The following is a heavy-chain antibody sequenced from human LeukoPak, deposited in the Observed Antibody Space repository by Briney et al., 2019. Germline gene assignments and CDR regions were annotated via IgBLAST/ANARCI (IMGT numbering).Heavy chain of an antibody. CDR1: GDSISSGGYY. CDR2: ISYSGNT. V-gene: IGHV4-31*03. CDR3: ARAPVATPSEFDY. D-gene: IGHD5-12*01. Sequence: SETLSLTCTVSGDSISSGGYYWSWIGQHPGKGLEWIGYISYSGNTYYNPSLKSRAAISADTPKNQFSLKLSSTTAADTAVYYCARAPVATPSEFDYWGQGTLVTVSS. J-gene: IGHJ4*02.